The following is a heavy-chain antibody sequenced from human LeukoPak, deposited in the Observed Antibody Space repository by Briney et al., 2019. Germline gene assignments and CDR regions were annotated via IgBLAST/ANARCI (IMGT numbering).Heavy chain of an antibody. D-gene: IGHD3-22*01. CDR1: GYSFTSYW. CDR3: ARPKSYYYDSSGYPQGAFDI. Sequence: GESLKISCKGSGYSFTSYWIGWVRQMPGKGLEWMGIIYPGDSDTRYSPSFQGQVTISADKSISTAYLQWSSLKASDTAMYYCARPKSYYYDSSGYPQGAFDIWGQGTVVTVSS. J-gene: IGHJ3*02. CDR2: IYPGDSDT. V-gene: IGHV5-51*01.